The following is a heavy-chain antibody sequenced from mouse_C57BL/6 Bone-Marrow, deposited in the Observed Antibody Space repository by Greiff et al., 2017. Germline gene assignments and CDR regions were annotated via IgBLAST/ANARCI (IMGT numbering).Heavy chain of an antibody. V-gene: IGHV1-4*01. CDR3: ARCDYDD. J-gene: IGHJ4*01. CDR1: GYTFTSYT. D-gene: IGHD2-4*01. CDR2: INPSSGYT. Sequence: QVHVKQSGAELARPGASVKMSCKASGYTFTSYTMHWVKQRPGQGLEWIGYINPSSGYTKYNQKFKDKATLTADKSSSTAYMQLSSLTSEDSAVYYCARCDYDDWGQGTSVTVSS.